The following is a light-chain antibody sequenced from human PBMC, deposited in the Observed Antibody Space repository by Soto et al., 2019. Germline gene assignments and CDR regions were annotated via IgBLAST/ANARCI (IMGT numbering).Light chain of an antibody. CDR1: QGISTY. CDR3: QQYHSYPHT. Sequence: DIQMTQSPSSLSASVGDRVTITCRASQGISTYLAWFQQKPGKVPKSLIYAASNLQSGVPSRFSGSGSGTDFTLTISSLQPEDFATYYCQQYHSYPHTFGQGTRLDMK. J-gene: IGKJ5*01. CDR2: AAS. V-gene: IGKV1-16*01.